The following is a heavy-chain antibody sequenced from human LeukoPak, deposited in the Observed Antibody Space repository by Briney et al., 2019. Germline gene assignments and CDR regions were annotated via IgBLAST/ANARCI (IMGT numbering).Heavy chain of an antibody. D-gene: IGHD2-2*01. J-gene: IGHJ6*02. CDR3: ASARCSSTSCYVHYGMDV. CDR2: IYYSGST. Sequence: SETLSLTCTVSGGSISSYYWSWIRQPPGEGLEWIGYIYYSGSTNYNPSLKSRVTISVDTSKNQFSLKLSSVTAADTAVYYCASARCSSTSCYVHYGMDVWGQGTTVTVSS. V-gene: IGHV4-59*01. CDR1: GGSISSYY.